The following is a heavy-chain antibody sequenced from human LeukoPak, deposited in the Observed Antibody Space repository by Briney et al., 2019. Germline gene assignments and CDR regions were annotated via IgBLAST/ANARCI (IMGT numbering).Heavy chain of an antibody. V-gene: IGHV3-7*01. J-gene: IGHJ4*02. CDR2: LKGDESAI. CDR3: AKLLGDVTTYDG. CDR1: GFTFSGSW. Sequence: PGGSLRLSCAASGFTFSGSWMSWVRQAPGKGLEWVATLKGDESAIFYLASVKGRFTISRDNARNLLFLQMNTLRAEDTAVYYCAKLLGDVTTYDGWGQGALVTVSS. D-gene: IGHD1-1*01.